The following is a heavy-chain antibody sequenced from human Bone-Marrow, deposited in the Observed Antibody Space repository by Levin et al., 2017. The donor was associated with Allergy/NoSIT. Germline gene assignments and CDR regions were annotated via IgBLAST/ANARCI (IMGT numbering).Heavy chain of an antibody. D-gene: IGHD2-2*01. CDR3: PRDRCSSINSNKDYYFYGLDV. J-gene: IGHJ6*02. CDR1: GLTFSTYS. Sequence: GGSLRLSCAASGLTFSTYSLHWVRQAPGKGLEWVSLISSDGSKKFYADSVKGRFTISRDNSKNTVFLQMNSMRPEDTAVYSCPRDRCSSINSNKDYYFYGLDVWGQGTTVIVSS. CDR2: ISSDGSKK. V-gene: IGHV3-30-3*01.